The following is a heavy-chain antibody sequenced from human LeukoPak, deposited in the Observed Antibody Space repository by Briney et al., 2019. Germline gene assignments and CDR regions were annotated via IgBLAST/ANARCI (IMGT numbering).Heavy chain of an antibody. J-gene: IGHJ3*02. CDR1: ENTFTRYY. V-gene: IGHV1-46*01. Sequence: ASVKVSCKASENTFTRYYIHWVRQAPGQGLEWMGIINPSGGSPTYAQKFQGRVTMTKDTSTSTAYMELRSLRSDDTAVYYCARDAFFGVVKHPRPHDAFDIWGQGTMVTVSS. D-gene: IGHD3-3*01. CDR2: INPSGGSP. CDR3: ARDAFFGVVKHPRPHDAFDI.